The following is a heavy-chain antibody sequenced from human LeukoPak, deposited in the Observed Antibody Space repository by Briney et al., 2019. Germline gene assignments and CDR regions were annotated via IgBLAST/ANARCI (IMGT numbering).Heavy chain of an antibody. CDR2: ISSSSSYI. Sequence: PGGSLRLSCAASGFTFSSYSMNWVRQAPGKGLEWVSSISSSSSYIYYADSVKGRFTISRDNAKNSLYLQMNSLRAEDTAVYYCARELRFLEWKFDYWGQGTLVTVSS. V-gene: IGHV3-21*01. J-gene: IGHJ4*02. CDR3: ARELRFLEWKFDY. D-gene: IGHD3-3*01. CDR1: GFTFSSYS.